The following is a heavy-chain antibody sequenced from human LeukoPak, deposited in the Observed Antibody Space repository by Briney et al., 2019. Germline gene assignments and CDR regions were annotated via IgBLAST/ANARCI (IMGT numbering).Heavy chain of an antibody. J-gene: IGHJ6*03. Sequence: ASVKVSCKASGYTFTTYDINWVRQAPGQGFEWMGWMNPYSGNTGYAQKFQGRVTMTGNTSISTAYMELSSLRSEDTAVYYCARGHIPVVIRSLDWSGHYYMDVWGKGTTVTVSS. CDR1: GYTFTTYD. CDR2: MNPYSGNT. V-gene: IGHV1-8*01. D-gene: IGHD3-9*01. CDR3: ARGHIPVVIRSLDWSGHYYMDV.